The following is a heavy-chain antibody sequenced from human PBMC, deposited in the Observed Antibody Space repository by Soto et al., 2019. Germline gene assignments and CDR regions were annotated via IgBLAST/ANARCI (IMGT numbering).Heavy chain of an antibody. CDR3: ARGSQAIVVVPAATYYYYGMDV. V-gene: IGHV4-34*01. J-gene: IGHJ6*02. CDR2: ISHSGST. CDR1: GGSFSGYY. D-gene: IGHD2-2*01. Sequence: SETLSLTCAVYGGSFSGYYWSWIRQPPGKGLEWIGEISHSGSTNYNPSLKSRVTISVDTSKNQFSLKLSSVTAADTAVYYCARGSQAIVVVPAATYYYYGMDVWGQGTTVTV.